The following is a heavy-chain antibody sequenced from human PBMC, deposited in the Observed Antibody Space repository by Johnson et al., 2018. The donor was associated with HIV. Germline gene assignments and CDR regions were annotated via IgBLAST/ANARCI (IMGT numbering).Heavy chain of an antibody. V-gene: IGHV3-30*04. CDR1: GFTFSSYP. CDR2: ISYDGSNK. Sequence: QLVESGGGVVQPGRSLRLSCAASGFTFSSYPMHWVRQAPGKGLQWVAVISYDGSNKYYADSVKGRFTISRDNSKNTLYLQMNSLRAEDTALYYCARSRWGSTLGALDIWGQGTMVTVSS. CDR3: ARSRWGSTLGALDI. D-gene: IGHD1-26*01. J-gene: IGHJ3*02.